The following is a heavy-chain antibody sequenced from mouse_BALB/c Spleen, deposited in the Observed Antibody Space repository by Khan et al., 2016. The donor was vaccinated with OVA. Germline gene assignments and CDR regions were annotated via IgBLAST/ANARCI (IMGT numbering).Heavy chain of an antibody. J-gene: IGHJ2*01. CDR1: GFTFSNYW. CDR2: IRLKSDDYVK. V-gene: IGHV6-6*02. Sequence: EVKLEESGGGLVQPGGSMKLSCVASGFTFSNYWMNWVRQSPEKGLEWVAEIRLKSDDYVKHYVESVKGMFTISRDDYNSSVYLQMNNIRAEATGIYYCSILLWGQGTTLTVSS. CDR3: SILL.